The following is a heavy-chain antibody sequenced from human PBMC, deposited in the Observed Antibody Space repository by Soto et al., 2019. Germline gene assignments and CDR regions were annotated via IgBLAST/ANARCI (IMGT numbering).Heavy chain of an antibody. Sequence: GESVKISCKGSGYSFTSYWIGWVRQMPGKGLEWMGIIYPGDSDTRYSPSFQGQVTISADKSISTAYLQWSSLKASDTAMYYCARRKYSSSRGFWFDPWGQGTLVTVSS. CDR3: ARRKYSSSRGFWFDP. CDR1: GYSFTSYW. J-gene: IGHJ5*02. V-gene: IGHV5-51*01. D-gene: IGHD6-6*01. CDR2: IYPGDSDT.